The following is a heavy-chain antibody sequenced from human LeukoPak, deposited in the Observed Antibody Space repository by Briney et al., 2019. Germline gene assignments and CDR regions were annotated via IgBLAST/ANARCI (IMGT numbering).Heavy chain of an antibody. CDR3: AVKGDTNWFDP. CDR1: GGSISSDSYY. J-gene: IGHJ5*02. Sequence: PSETLSLTCTVSGGSISSDSYYWSWIRQPPGKGLEWIGYIYYSGSTNYNPSLKSRVTISVDTSKNQFSLKLSSVTAADTAVYYCAVKGDTNWFDPWGQGTLVTVSS. D-gene: IGHD1-26*01. V-gene: IGHV4-61*01. CDR2: IYYSGST.